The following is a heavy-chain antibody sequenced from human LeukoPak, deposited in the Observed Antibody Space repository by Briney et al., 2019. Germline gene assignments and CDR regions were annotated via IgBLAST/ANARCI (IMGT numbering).Heavy chain of an antibody. D-gene: IGHD6-19*01. V-gene: IGHV1-69*13. Sequence: ASVKVSCKASGGIFCSFAITWVRQAPGQGLEWMGEIIPFFGPGNYAQKFQDRVTITADQSTKTAYIEINSLRPEDTALYFCAKSTAVAGRWFDSWGQGTLVIVSS. J-gene: IGHJ5*01. CDR1: GGIFCSFA. CDR3: AKSTAVAGRWFDS. CDR2: IIPFFGPG.